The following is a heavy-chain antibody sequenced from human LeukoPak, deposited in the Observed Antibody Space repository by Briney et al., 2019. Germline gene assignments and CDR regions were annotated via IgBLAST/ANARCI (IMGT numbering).Heavy chain of an antibody. V-gene: IGHV4-34*01. CDR2: INHSGST. J-gene: IGHJ4*02. CDR1: GGSFSGYY. D-gene: IGHD2-21*02. CDR3: ARVQLTSLAYCGGDCGDYFDY. Sequence: SETLSLTCAVYGGSFSGYYWSWIRQPPGKGLEWIGEINHSGSTNYNPSLKSRVTISVDTSKNQFSLKLSSVTAADTAVYYCARVQLTSLAYCGGDCGDYFDYWGQGTLVTVSS.